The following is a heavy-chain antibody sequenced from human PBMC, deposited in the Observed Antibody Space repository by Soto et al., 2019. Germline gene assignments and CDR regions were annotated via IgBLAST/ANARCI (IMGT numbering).Heavy chain of an antibody. Sequence: GGSLRLSCAASGFSISRHWMHWVRRAPGKGLEWVSRINSDESSTSYGDSVKGRFTISRDNAKNMLYLQMNSLRAEDTAVYYCAREVASITLPPSTFMLVRGQAT. CDR1: GFSISRHW. J-gene: IGHJ4*03. V-gene: IGHV3-74*01. CDR2: INSDESST. D-gene: IGHD3-16*01. CDR3: AREVASITLPPSTFMLV.